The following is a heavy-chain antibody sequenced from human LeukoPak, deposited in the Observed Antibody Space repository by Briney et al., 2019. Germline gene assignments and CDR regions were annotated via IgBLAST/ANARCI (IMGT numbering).Heavy chain of an antibody. D-gene: IGHD6-19*01. CDR1: GGSFSGYY. J-gene: IGHJ3*02. CDR3: ARGSRQWLDSDAFDI. V-gene: IGHV4-34*01. CDR2: INHSGST. Sequence: TSETLSLTCAVYGGSFSGYYWSWIRQPPGKGLGWIGEINHSGSTNYNPSLKSRVTISVDTSKNQFSLKLSSVTAADTAVYYCARGSRQWLDSDAFDIWGQGTMVTVSS.